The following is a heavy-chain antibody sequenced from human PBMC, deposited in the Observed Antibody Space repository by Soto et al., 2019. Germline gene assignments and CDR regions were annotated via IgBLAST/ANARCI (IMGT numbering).Heavy chain of an antibody. J-gene: IGHJ4*02. V-gene: IGHV3-23*01. CDR3: AKKYCSYGVCYFSLGGPFDY. D-gene: IGHD2-8*01. Sequence: EVQLLESGGGLVQPGGSLRLSCAASGFTFSSYAMSWVRQAPGKGLEWVSAISGSGGSTYYADSVKGRFTISRDNSKNTLYIEMNRLKGEDTGVYYCAKKYCSYGVCYFSLGGPFDYWGQGTLVTVSS. CDR1: GFTFSSYA. CDR2: ISGSGGST.